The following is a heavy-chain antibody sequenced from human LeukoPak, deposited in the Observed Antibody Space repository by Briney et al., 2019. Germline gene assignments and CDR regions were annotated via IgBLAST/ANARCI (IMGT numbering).Heavy chain of an antibody. J-gene: IGHJ6*02. CDR2: ISGTGGST. V-gene: IGHV3-23*01. CDR3: VKMLRFGYDYHYYTMDV. D-gene: IGHD5-12*01. Sequence: GGSLRLSCAGSGLTFNNYGMSWVRQAPGKGLEWVSGISGTGGSTYYADSVKGRFTISRDNSKNMLYLQMDSLSPEDTGLYFCVKMLRFGYDYHYYTMDVWGQGTTVSVSS. CDR1: GLTFNNYG.